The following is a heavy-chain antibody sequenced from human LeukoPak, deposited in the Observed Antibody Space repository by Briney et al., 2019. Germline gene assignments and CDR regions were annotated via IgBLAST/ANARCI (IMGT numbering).Heavy chain of an antibody. CDR1: GGTFSSYA. CDR3: ARDRLVGHNPPGPNWFDP. CDR2: IIPIFGTA. V-gene: IGHV1-69*13. D-gene: IGHD1-26*01. Sequence: SVKVSCKASGGTFSSYAISWVRQAPGQGLEWMGGIIPIFGTANYAQKFQGRVTITADESTSTAYMELSSLRSEDTAVYYCARDRLVGHNPPGPNWFDPWGQGTLVTVSS. J-gene: IGHJ5*02.